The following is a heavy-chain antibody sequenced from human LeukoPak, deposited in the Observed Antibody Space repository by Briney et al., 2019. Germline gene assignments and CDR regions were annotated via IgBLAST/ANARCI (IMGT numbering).Heavy chain of an antibody. CDR2: IYHNGNT. CDR1: GYSLSSGYY. V-gene: IGHV4-38-2*01. CDR3: ARVRYNYGDSDY. J-gene: IGHJ4*02. Sequence: PSETLSLTCAVSGYSLSSGYYWGWIRPPPGKGLEWIGTIYHNGNTYYNPSLKSRVTISVDTSKNQFSLKLSSVTDADTAVYYCARVRYNYGDSDYWGQGTLVTVSS. D-gene: IGHD5-18*01.